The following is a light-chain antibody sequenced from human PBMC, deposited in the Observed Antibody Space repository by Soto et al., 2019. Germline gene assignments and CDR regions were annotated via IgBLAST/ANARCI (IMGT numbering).Light chain of an antibody. CDR2: AAS. CDR1: QSVGGD. Sequence: EIVLTQSPGTLSVSPGERATLSCRASQSVGGDLAWYQQKPGQAPRLLIYAASNRATGIPDRFSGSGSGTDFTLTISRLEPEDFAVYYCQQSGSSPPTFGQGTKVDIK. J-gene: IGKJ1*01. CDR3: QQSGSSPPT. V-gene: IGKV3-20*01.